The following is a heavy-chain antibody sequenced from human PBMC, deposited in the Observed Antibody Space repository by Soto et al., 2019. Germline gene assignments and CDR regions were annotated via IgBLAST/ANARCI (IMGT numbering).Heavy chain of an antibody. CDR1: EFTFSEYW. D-gene: IGHD1-1*01. CDR2: IKQGGSEK. V-gene: IGHV3-7*03. CDR3: ARVRNPPKNYYGMDV. Sequence: EVQLVESGGGLVQPGGSLRLSCAASEFTFSEYWMSWVRQAPGKGLEWVANIKQGGSEKNYVDSVKGRFTISRDNAKKSLYLQMNSLRAEDTAVYYCARVRNPPKNYYGMDVWGQGTTVTVSS. J-gene: IGHJ6*02.